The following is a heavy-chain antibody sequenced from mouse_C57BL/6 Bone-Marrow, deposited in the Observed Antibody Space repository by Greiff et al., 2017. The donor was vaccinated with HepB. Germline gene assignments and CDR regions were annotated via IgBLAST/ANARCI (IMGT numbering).Heavy chain of an antibody. CDR1: GFNIKDYY. D-gene: IGHD2-1*01. CDR2: IDPEDGDT. V-gene: IGHV14-1*01. Sequence: EVQLQQSGAELVRPGASVKLSCTASGFNIKDYYMHWVKQRPEQGLEWIGRIDPEDGDTEYAPKFQGKATMTADTSSNTAYLQLSSLTSEDTAVYYCAYGNYVYYAMDYWGQGTSVTVSS. J-gene: IGHJ4*01. CDR3: AYGNYVYYAMDY.